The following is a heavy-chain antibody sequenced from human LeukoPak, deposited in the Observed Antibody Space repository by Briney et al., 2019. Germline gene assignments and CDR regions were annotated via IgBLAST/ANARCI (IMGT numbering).Heavy chain of an antibody. CDR3: TRDSGTTGVVKFDP. D-gene: IGHD4-23*01. V-gene: IGHV4-4*07. CDR2: IYASGST. Sequence: SETLSLTCTVSGGSINSYYWSWLRQPAERGLERIGRIYASGSTTYNPSLRSRVAISMDTSKNQFSLRLTSVTAADTAVYYCTRDSGTTGVVKFDPWGQGILVTVSS. CDR1: GGSINSYY. J-gene: IGHJ5*02.